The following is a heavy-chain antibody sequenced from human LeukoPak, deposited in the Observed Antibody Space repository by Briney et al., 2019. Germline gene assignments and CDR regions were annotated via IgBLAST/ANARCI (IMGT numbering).Heavy chain of an antibody. Sequence: SETLSLTCTVTGGSISSYYWSWIRQPPGKGLEWIGYIYYSGSTNYNPSLKSRVTISVDTPKNQFSLKLSSVTAADTAVYYCARSGCSGGSCYGVFDYWGQGTLVTVSS. CDR3: ARSGCSGGSCYGVFDY. CDR2: IYYSGST. D-gene: IGHD2-15*01. J-gene: IGHJ4*02. CDR1: GGSISSYY. V-gene: IGHV4-59*01.